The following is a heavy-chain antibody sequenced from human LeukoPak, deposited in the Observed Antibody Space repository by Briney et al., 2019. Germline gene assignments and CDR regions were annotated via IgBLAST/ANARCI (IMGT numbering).Heavy chain of an antibody. CDR1: GFTFSSYS. J-gene: IGHJ4*02. Sequence: GGSLRLPCAASGFTFSSYSMSWVRQAPGKGLEWVANIKQDGSEKYYVDSVKGRFTISRDNAKNSLYLQMNSLRAEDTAVYYCARGHTYYDILTGYKLIDYWGQGTLVTVSS. D-gene: IGHD3-9*01. CDR2: IKQDGSEK. CDR3: ARGHTYYDILTGYKLIDY. V-gene: IGHV3-7*01.